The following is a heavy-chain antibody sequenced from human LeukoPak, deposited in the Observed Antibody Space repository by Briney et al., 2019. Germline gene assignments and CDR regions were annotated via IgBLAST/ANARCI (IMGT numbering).Heavy chain of an antibody. J-gene: IGHJ3*02. CDR2: INHSGST. V-gene: IGHV4-34*01. CDR3: ARRVRGVNDAFDI. Sequence: KPSETLSLTCAVYGGSFSGYYWSWIRQPPGKGLEWIGEINHSGSTNYNPSLKSRVTISVDTSKIQFSLKLNSVTAADTAVFYCARRVRGVNDAFDIWGQGTVVTVSS. CDR1: GGSFSGYY. D-gene: IGHD3-10*01.